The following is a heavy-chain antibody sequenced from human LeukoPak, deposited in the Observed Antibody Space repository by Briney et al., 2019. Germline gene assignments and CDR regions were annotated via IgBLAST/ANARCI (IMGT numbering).Heavy chain of an antibody. V-gene: IGHV4-30-4*08. Sequence: PSQTLSLTCTVSGGSISSGDYYWSWIRQPPGKGLEWIGYIYYSGSTYYNPSLKSRVTISVDTSKNQFSLKLSSVTAADTAVYYCARDSYCTSTSCYQDWGQGALVTVSS. D-gene: IGHD2-2*01. CDR3: ARDSYCTSTSCYQD. CDR1: GGSISSGDYY. J-gene: IGHJ4*02. CDR2: IYYSGST.